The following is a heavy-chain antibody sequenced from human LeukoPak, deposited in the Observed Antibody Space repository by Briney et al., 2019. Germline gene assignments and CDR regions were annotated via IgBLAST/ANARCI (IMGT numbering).Heavy chain of an antibody. CDR1: GYIFTTYW. Sequence: GESLKISCQGSGYIFTTYWIGWVRQMPGKGLEWMGIIYPGDSDTRYSPSFQGQVTLAADKSISTAYLQWNSLKASDTATYYCTRRSCSGGRCYDYWGQGTLVTVSS. V-gene: IGHV5-51*01. J-gene: IGHJ4*02. CDR3: TRRSCSGGRCYDY. CDR2: IYPGDSDT. D-gene: IGHD2-15*01.